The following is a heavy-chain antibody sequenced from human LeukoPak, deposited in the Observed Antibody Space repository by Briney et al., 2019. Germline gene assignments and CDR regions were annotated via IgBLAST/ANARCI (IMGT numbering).Heavy chain of an antibody. V-gene: IGHV3-23*01. CDR2: ISGSGGST. CDR1: AFTFSTYA. Sequence: PGGSLRLSCAASAFTFSTYAMSWVRQAPGKGLEWVSVISGSGGSTYYADSVKGRFTISRDNSKNTMYLQMNSLRAEDTAVYYCAKPPYDFWSDYFYFDYWGQGTLVTVSS. D-gene: IGHD3-3*01. J-gene: IGHJ4*02. CDR3: AKPPYDFWSDYFYFDY.